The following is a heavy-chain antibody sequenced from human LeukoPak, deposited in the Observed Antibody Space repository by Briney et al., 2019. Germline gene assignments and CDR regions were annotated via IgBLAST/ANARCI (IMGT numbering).Heavy chain of an antibody. CDR2: ISWNSGSI. V-gene: IGHV3-9*01. CDR3: AKDFQYYDSSGYLDY. D-gene: IGHD3-22*01. CDR1: EFTFDDYA. Sequence: PGGSLRLSCAASEFTFDDYAMHWVRQAPGKGLEWVSGISWNSGSIGYADSVKGRFTISRDNAKNSLYLQMNSLRAEDTALYYCAKDFQYYDSSGYLDYWGQGTLLTVSS. J-gene: IGHJ4*02.